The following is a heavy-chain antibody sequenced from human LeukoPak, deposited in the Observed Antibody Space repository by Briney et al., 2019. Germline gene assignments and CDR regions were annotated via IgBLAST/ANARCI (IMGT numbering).Heavy chain of an antibody. J-gene: IGHJ2*01. CDR2: IYYSGST. D-gene: IGHD3-22*01. Sequence: SETLSLTCTVSGGSISSGDYYWSWLRQPPGTGLEWIGYIYYSGSTYYNPSPKSRVTISVDTSKNQFSLKLSSVTAADTAVYYCARKYYYDSSGFDLWGRGTLVTVSS. CDR1: GGSISSGDYY. V-gene: IGHV4-30-4*08. CDR3: ARKYYYDSSGFDL.